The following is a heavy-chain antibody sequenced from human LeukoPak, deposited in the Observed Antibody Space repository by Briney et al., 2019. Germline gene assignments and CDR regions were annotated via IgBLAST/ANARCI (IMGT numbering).Heavy chain of an antibody. V-gene: IGHV3-30*04. CDR2: ISYDGSNK. D-gene: IGHD3-16*02. J-gene: IGHJ4*02. CDR3: ARDTRNRDYDYVWGSYRPPHFDY. CDR1: GFTFSSYA. Sequence: GGSLRLSCAASGFTFSSYAMHWVRQAPGKGLEWVAVISYDGSNKYYADSVKGRFTISRDNSKNTLYLQMNSLRAEDTAVYYCARDTRNRDYDYVWGSYRPPHFDYWGQGTLVTVSS.